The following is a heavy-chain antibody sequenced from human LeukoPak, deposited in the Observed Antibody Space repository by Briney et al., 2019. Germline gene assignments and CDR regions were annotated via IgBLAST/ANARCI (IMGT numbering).Heavy chain of an antibody. J-gene: IGHJ4*02. CDR3: ARDRWELLGYYFDY. V-gene: IGHV1-2*06. D-gene: IGHD1-26*01. Sequence: ASVKVSCKASGYTFTSYYMHWVRQAPGQGLEWMGRINPNSGGTNYAQKFQGRVTMTRDTSISTAYMELSRLRSDDTAVYYCARDRWELLGYYFDYWSQGTLATVSS. CDR2: INPNSGGT. CDR1: GYTFTSYY.